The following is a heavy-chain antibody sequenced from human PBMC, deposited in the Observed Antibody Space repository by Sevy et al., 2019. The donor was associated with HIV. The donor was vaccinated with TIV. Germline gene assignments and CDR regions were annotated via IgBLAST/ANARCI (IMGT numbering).Heavy chain of an antibody. CDR2: INGNSRYI. CDR1: EFDFYTYS. J-gene: IGHJ4*02. Sequence: GGSLRLSCAASEFDFYTYSMCWVRQAPGKGLEWVSFINGNSRYIYYADSVKGRFTTSRDNANKLLYLEMNSLRVEDTAVYYCTRDRVGGIGFDSWGQGTLVTVSS. V-gene: IGHV3-21*01. D-gene: IGHD6-19*01. CDR3: TRDRVGGIGFDS.